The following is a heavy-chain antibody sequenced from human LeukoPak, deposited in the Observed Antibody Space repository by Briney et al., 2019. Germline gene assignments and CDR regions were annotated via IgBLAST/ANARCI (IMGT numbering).Heavy chain of an antibody. CDR1: GFTASGFGFGDYG. CDR3: KSGAS. V-gene: IGHV3-49*04. D-gene: IGHD7-27*01. J-gene: IGHJ4*02. CDR2: IRRKADGGTT. Sequence: GGSLRLSCTASGFTASGFGFGDYGLSWVRQAPGKGLEWVGFIRRKADGGTTDYAASVKGRFTISRHESESITYLQMNSLKTEDTAVYYCKSGASWGRGTLVTVSS.